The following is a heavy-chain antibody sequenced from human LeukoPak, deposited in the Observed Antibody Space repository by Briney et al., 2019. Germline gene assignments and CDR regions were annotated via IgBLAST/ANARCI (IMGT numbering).Heavy chain of an antibody. CDR1: GGSISSSSYY. CDR2: IYYSGST. V-gene: IGHV4-39*07. J-gene: IGHJ6*03. CDR3: AREGYYGSGRSQKHYYYYYYMDV. D-gene: IGHD3-10*01. Sequence: SETLSLTCTVSGGSISSSSYYWGWIRQPPGKGLEWIGSIYYSGSTYYNPSLKSRVTISEDTSRNQFSLKLSSVTAADTAVYYCAREGYYGSGRSQKHYYYYYYMDVWGKGTTVTVSS.